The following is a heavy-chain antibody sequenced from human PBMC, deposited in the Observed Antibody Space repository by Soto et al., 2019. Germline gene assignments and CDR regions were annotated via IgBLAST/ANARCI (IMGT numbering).Heavy chain of an antibody. CDR1: GFTYSNCV. J-gene: IGHJ3*02. D-gene: IGHD2-2*01. CDR3: ARDVGDWNSTNNYEALDI. V-gene: IGHV3-7*04. CDR2: IKEDGSKI. Sequence: GGSLILSCASSGFTYSNCVMTWVRQAPGKGLEWVANIKEDGSKINYVDSVKGRFTISRDNAKNSLYLQMNSLRVEDTAVYYCARDVGDWNSTNNYEALDIWGQGTKVTV.